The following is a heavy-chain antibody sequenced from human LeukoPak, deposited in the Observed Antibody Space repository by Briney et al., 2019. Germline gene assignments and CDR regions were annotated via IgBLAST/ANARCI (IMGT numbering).Heavy chain of an antibody. J-gene: IGHJ4*02. V-gene: IGHV3-9*01. CDR2: ISWNSGSI. CDR1: GFTFDDYA. CDR3: AKASTNYYFDY. Sequence: GGSLRLSCAASGFTFDDYARHWVRQAPGKGLEWVSGISWNSGSIGYADSVKGRFTISRDNAKNSLYLQMNSLRAEDTAVYYCAKASTNYYFDYWGQGTLVTVSS.